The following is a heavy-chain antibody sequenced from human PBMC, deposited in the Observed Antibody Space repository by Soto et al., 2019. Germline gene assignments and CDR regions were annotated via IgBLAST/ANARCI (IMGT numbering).Heavy chain of an antibody. Sequence: ASVKVSCKASGCTFTSYAMHWVRQAPGQRLEWMGWINAGNGNTKYSQKFQGRVTITRDTSASTAYMELSSLRSEDTAVYYCARDSIAYCGGDCYRGGFDYWGQGTLVTVSS. CDR2: INAGNGNT. CDR3: ARDSIAYCGGDCYRGGFDY. J-gene: IGHJ4*02. D-gene: IGHD2-21*02. CDR1: GCTFTSYA. V-gene: IGHV1-3*01.